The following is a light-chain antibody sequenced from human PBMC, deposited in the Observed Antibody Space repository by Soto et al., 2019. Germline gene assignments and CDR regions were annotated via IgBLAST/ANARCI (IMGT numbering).Light chain of an antibody. V-gene: IGLV2-8*01. CDR3: SSYGGNNNYVI. J-gene: IGLJ2*01. CDR1: SSDIGAYNY. Sequence: QSALTQPPSASGSPGQSVTISCSGTSSDIGAYNYVSWYQQHPGKAPKLLISEVTKRPSGVPDRFSGSKSGNTASLTVSGLQGDDEADYYCSSYGGNNNYVIFGGGTNLTVL. CDR2: EVT.